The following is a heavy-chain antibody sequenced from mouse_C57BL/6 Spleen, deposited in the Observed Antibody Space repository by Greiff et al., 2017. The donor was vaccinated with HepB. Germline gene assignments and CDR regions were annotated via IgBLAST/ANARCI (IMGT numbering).Heavy chain of an antibody. CDR1: GFTFSSYA. V-gene: IGHV5-9-1*02. J-gene: IGHJ3*01. Sequence: EVQLVESGAGLVKPGGSLKLSCAASGFTFSSYAMSWVRQPPEKRLEWVAYISRGGDYIYYADTVKGRFTISRDNARNTLYLQMSRLKAEDTAMYYCTRENDYDHRAYWGQGTLVTVAA. CDR3: TRENDYDHRAY. CDR2: ISRGGDYI. D-gene: IGHD2-4*01.